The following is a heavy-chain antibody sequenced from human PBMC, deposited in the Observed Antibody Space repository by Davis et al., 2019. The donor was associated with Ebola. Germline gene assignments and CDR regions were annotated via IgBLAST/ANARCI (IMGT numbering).Heavy chain of an antibody. CDR3: ASKRLMVHAIMGDV. CDR1: GFTFSSYA. J-gene: IGHJ6*02. CDR2: ISYDGTNK. Sequence: PGGSLRLSCAASGFTFSSYALHWVRQAPGKGLEWVAVISYDGTNKHYGDSVKGRFTISRDNSKNTLYLQMNSLRAEDTALYYCASKRLMVHAIMGDVWGQGTTVTVSS. V-gene: IGHV3-30*04. D-gene: IGHD2-8*02.